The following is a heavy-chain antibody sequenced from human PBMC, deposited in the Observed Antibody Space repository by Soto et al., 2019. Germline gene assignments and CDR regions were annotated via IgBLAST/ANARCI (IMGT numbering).Heavy chain of an antibody. CDR1: GYAFTSYG. Sequence: ASVKVSCKASGYAFTSYGISWVRQAPGQGLEWMGWINPYNGNTKYAQKLQGRVTMTTDTSTSTAYMELRSLRSDDTAVYYCARDAAVGLFDYWGQGTLVTVSS. CDR2: INPYNGNT. V-gene: IGHV1-18*01. J-gene: IGHJ4*02. D-gene: IGHD1-26*01. CDR3: ARDAAVGLFDY.